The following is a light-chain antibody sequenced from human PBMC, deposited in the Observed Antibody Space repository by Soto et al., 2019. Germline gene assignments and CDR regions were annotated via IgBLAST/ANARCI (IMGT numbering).Light chain of an antibody. Sequence: DIQLTQSPSFLSASVGDRVTITCRASQGISRYLAWYQQKPGKAPKLLIYATSTLKSGVPSRFSVSGSGTEFTLTNSTLQPEDFASYYCQQLNSYPLTFGGGTKVEIK. CDR2: ATS. CDR1: QGISRY. J-gene: IGKJ4*01. V-gene: IGKV1-9*01. CDR3: QQLNSYPLT.